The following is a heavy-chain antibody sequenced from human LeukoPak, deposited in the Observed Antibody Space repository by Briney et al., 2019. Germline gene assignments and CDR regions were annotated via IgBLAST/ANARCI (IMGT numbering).Heavy chain of an antibody. D-gene: IGHD6-19*01. V-gene: IGHV1-69*13. J-gene: IGHJ4*02. Sequence: ASVKVSCKASGGTFSSYAISWVRQAPGQGLEWMGGIIPIFGTANYAQKFQGRVTITADESTSTAYMELSSLRSEDTAVYYCARESWYSSGWYKGDYWGQGTLVTVSS. CDR1: GGTFSSYA. CDR3: ARESWYSSGWYKGDY. CDR2: IIPIFGTA.